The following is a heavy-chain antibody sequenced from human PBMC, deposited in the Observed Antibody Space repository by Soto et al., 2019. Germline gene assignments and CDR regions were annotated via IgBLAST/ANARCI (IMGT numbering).Heavy chain of an antibody. Sequence: LRLSCATSGFGFSSYAMSWVRQAAGKGLEWVSTISGSGGSTHYTDSVKGRFTISRDNFKNTLFLEMNSLRAEDTAIYYCTKDYTYDFATYKRFDYWGQGVLVTVSS. D-gene: IGHD2-15*01. V-gene: IGHV3-23*01. CDR2: ISGSGGST. CDR1: GFGFSSYA. CDR3: TKDYTYDFATYKRFDY. J-gene: IGHJ4*02.